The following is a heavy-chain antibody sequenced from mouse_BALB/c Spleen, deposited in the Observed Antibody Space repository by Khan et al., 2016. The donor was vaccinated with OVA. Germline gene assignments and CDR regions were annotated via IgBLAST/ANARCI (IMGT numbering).Heavy chain of an antibody. CDR1: GYSFTDYN. CDR3: ALIYYYGSGFDY. J-gene: IGHJ2*01. CDR2: IAPYNGDN. D-gene: IGHD1-1*01. V-gene: IGHV1S135*01. Sequence: EVQLQQSGPELVKPGASMKVSCKASGYSFTDYNMFWVRQSHGKSLEWIGYIAPYNGDNIYNQKFKGKATFTVDKSSSTAFMHLNSLTSEDSAVYYCALIYYYGSGFDYWGQGTTVTVSS.